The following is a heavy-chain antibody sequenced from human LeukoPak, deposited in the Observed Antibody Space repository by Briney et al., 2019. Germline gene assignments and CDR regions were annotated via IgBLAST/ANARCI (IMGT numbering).Heavy chain of an antibody. J-gene: IGHJ6*02. D-gene: IGHD6-6*01. CDR3: TRQRSTSTDYYGMDV. CDR1: GDSVSSNSAV. V-gene: IGHV6-1*01. Sequence: SQTLSLTCDISGDSVSSNSAVWSWIRQSPSRGLEWLGRTYYRSKWYNDYAVSVKSRITINPDTSKNQFSLQLKSATPEDTAVYYCTRQRSTSTDYYGMDVWGQGTTVTVSS. CDR2: TYYRSKWYN.